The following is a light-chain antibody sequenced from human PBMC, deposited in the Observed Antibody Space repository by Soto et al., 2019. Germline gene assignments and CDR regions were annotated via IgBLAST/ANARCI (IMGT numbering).Light chain of an antibody. CDR2: RNN. J-gene: IGLJ2*01. CDR3: AAWDDSLSGVE. Sequence: QAVVTQPPSASGTPGQRVTISCSGSRSNIGSNYVYWYQQLPGTAPKLLIYRNNQRPSGVPARFSGSKSGTSASLAISGLRSEDEADYYCAAWDDSLSGVEFGGGTKLTVL. CDR1: RSNIGSNY. V-gene: IGLV1-47*01.